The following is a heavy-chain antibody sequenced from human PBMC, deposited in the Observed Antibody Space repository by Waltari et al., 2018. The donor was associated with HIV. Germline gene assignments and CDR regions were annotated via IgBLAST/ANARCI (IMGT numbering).Heavy chain of an antibody. CDR1: GYPLSRHW. CDR3: ARGGFYGSGSKVN. Sequence: EVQLVESGGGLVQPGGSLRLSCPASGYPLSRHWMSWVRQAPGKGLEWVANIKQDGSEKYYGDSVNGRFTISRDNAENSLYLQMNSLRAEDTAVYYCARGGFYGSGSKVNWGQGTLVTVSS. J-gene: IGHJ4*02. CDR2: IKQDGSEK. V-gene: IGHV3-7*04. D-gene: IGHD3-10*01.